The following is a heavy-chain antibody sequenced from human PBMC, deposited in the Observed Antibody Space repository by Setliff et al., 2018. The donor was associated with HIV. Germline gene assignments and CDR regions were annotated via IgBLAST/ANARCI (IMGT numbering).Heavy chain of an antibody. CDR3: ARPLLQQLVLGINWFDP. CDR2: ISYDGNNK. D-gene: IGHD6-13*01. Sequence: GSLRLSCAASGFPFSNYAIHWVRQAPGKGLEWMAVISYDGNNKYYADSVKGRFTISRDNSKNTLYLQMNSLRAEDTAVYYCARPLLQQLVLGINWFDPWGQGTLVTVSS. V-gene: IGHV3-30-3*01. CDR1: GFPFSNYA. J-gene: IGHJ5*02.